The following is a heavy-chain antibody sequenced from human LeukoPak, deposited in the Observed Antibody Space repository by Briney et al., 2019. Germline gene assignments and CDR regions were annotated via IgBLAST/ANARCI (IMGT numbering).Heavy chain of an antibody. CDR3: ARLTDYNYVPPVVAFDI. V-gene: IGHV3-23*01. CDR2: ISGSGGST. CDR1: GFTFSSYA. D-gene: IGHD1-20*01. J-gene: IGHJ3*02. Sequence: GGSLRLSCAASGFTFSSYAMSWVRQAPGKGLEWGSAISGSGGSTYYADSVKGRFTISRDNSKNTLYLQMNSLRAEDTAVYYCARLTDYNYVPPVVAFDIWGQGTMVTVSS.